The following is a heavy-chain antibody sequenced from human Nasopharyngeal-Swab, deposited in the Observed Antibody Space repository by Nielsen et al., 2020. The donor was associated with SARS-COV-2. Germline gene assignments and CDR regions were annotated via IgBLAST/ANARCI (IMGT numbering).Heavy chain of an antibody. J-gene: IGHJ4*02. CDR3: ARGGITIFGVVSNLDY. V-gene: IGHV1-69*06. Sequence: WVRQAPGQGLEWMGGIIPIFGTANYAQKFQGRVTITADKSTSTAYMELSSLRSEDTAVYYCARGGITIFGVVSNLDYWGQGTLVTVSS. D-gene: IGHD3-3*01. CDR2: IIPIFGTA.